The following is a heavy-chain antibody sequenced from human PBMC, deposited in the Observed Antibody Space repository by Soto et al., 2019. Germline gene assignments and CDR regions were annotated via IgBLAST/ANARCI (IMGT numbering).Heavy chain of an antibody. CDR2: ISSSSSSTI. CDR3: ARELRFIVGATMEDYFDY. CDR1: GFTFSSYS. D-gene: IGHD1-26*01. Sequence: GGSLRLSCAASGFTFSSYSMNWVRQAPGKGLEWVSYISSSSSSTIYYADSVKGRFTISRDNAKNSLYLQMNSLRDEDTAVYYCARELRFIVGATMEDYFDYWGQGTLVTVSS. J-gene: IGHJ4*02. V-gene: IGHV3-48*02.